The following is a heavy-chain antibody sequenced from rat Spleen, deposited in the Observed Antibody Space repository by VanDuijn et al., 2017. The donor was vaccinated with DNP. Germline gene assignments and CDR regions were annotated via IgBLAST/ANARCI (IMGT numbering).Heavy chain of an antibody. V-gene: IGHV5-27*01. CDR3: TTDPTEGPLNWLAY. J-gene: IGHJ3*01. CDR1: GFTFSNYD. Sequence: EVQLVESGGGLVLPGWSLRLSCAASGFTFSNYDMAWVRQAPTKGLEWVASISTSGGSTYYRDSVKGRFTVSRDNAKSTQYLQMDSLGSEDTATYYCTTDPTEGPLNWLAYWGQGTLVTVSS. D-gene: IGHD1-11*01. CDR2: ISTSGGST.